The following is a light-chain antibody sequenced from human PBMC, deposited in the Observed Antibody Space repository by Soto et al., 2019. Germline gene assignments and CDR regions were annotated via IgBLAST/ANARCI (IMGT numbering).Light chain of an antibody. V-gene: IGKV1-39*01. CDR2: SAS. CDR3: QQSSSNPLT. CDR1: QSISSY. J-gene: IGKJ4*01. Sequence: DIQMTQSPSSLSASVGDRVTITWRASQSISSYLNWYQQKPGKAPNLLIYSASKLHSGVPSRFSGSGSGTDFTLIISSLQPEDFATYYCQQSSSNPLTFGGGTRV.